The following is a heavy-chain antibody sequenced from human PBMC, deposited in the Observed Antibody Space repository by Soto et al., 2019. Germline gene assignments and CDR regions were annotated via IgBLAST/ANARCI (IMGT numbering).Heavy chain of an antibody. D-gene: IGHD3-3*01. CDR1: GFTFSSYG. V-gene: IGHV3-33*08. CDR2: IWYDGSNK. Sequence: GGSLRLSCAASGFTFSSYGMHWVRQAPGKGLEWVAVIWYDGSNKYYADSVKGRFTISRDNSKNTLYLQMNSLRAEDTAVYYCARKPATGGEWLGDAFDIWGQGTMVTVSS. CDR3: ARKPATGGEWLGDAFDI. J-gene: IGHJ3*02.